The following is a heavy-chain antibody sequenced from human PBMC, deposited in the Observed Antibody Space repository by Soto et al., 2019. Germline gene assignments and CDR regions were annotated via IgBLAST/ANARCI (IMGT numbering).Heavy chain of an antibody. CDR2: ISARNGNT. V-gene: IGHV1-18*01. Sequence: QVQLVQSGDEVKEPGASVKVSCKASGYSFNIFGISWVRQAPGQGLEWMGWISARNGNTDYAQKVQGRVTMTTDTSTSTAYMELRSLRSDDTSVYYCARAGAEVTSHFDRWGQGSLFTVSS. CDR1: GYSFNIFG. J-gene: IGHJ4*02. CDR3: ARAGAEVTSHFDR. D-gene: IGHD2-21*02.